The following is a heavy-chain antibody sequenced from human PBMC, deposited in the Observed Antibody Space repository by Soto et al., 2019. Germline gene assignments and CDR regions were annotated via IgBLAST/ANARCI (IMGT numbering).Heavy chain of an antibody. CDR1: GGSISSYY. CDR2: VSYTGST. Sequence: SETLSLTCTVSGGSISSYYWSWIRQPPGKGLEWIGYVSYTGSTYYNPSLQSRVTISLGTSMNRFSLKVASVTAADTAVYYCARLSVDLNDYWSLDPWGQGTLVTV. CDR3: ARLSVDLNDYWSLDP. V-gene: IGHV4-59*13. D-gene: IGHD1-1*01. J-gene: IGHJ5*02.